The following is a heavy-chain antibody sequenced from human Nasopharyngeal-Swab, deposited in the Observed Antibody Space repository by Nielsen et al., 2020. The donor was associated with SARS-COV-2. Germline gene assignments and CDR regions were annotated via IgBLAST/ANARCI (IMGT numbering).Heavy chain of an antibody. CDR1: GFTFSSYS. Sequence: GESLKISCAASGFTFSSYSMNWVRQAPGKGLEWVSSISSSSSYIYYADSVKGRFTISRDNAKNSLYLQMNSLRAEDTAVYYCARDSRSGWLYWGQGTLVTVSS. V-gene: IGHV3-21*01. D-gene: IGHD6-19*01. CDR3: ARDSRSGWLY. J-gene: IGHJ4*02. CDR2: ISSSSSYI.